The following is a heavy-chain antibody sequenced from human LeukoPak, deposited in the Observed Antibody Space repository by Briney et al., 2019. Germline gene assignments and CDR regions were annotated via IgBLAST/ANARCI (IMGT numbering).Heavy chain of an antibody. J-gene: IGHJ4*02. D-gene: IGHD6-6*01. CDR1: GFTVSSNY. Sequence: GGSLRLSCAASGFTVSSNYMSLVRQAPGKGLEWVSVIYSGGSTYYADSVKGRFTISRDNSKNTLYLQMNSLRAEDTAVYYCARSSEKSYFDYWGQGTLVTVSS. CDR3: ARSSEKSYFDY. V-gene: IGHV3-66*01. CDR2: IYSGGST.